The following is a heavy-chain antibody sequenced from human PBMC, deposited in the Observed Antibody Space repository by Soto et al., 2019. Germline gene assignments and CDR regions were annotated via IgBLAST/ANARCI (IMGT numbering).Heavy chain of an antibody. CDR2: ISYDGSNK. CDR3: AKDPGAAATGGWFDP. CDR1: GFTFSSYG. D-gene: IGHD6-13*01. J-gene: IGHJ5*02. Sequence: QVQLVESGGGVVQPGRSLRLSCAASGFTFSSYGTHWVRQAPGKGLEWVAVISYDGSNKYYADSVKGRFTISRDNSKNTLYLQMNSLRAEDTAVYYCAKDPGAAATGGWFDPWGQGTLVTVSS. V-gene: IGHV3-30*18.